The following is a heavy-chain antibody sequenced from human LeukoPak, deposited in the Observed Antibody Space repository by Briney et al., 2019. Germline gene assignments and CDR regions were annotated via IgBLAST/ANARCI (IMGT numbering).Heavy chain of an antibody. CDR1: GYIFNNYG. D-gene: IGHD6-6*01. CDR3: AREGLRSIAARRGTRDYMDV. Sequence: ASGKVSCKASGYIFNNYGISWVRQAPGQGLGWMGWISGYNRNAKYAQKVQGRVTMTTDISTSTAYMELRSLRSDDPAVYYCAREGLRSIAARRGTRDYMDVWGKGTTVIVSS. CDR2: ISGYNRNA. V-gene: IGHV1-18*01. J-gene: IGHJ6*03.